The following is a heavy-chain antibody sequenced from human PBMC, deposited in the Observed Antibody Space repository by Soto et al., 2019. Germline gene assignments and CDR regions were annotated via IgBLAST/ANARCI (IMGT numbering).Heavy chain of an antibody. J-gene: IGHJ6*02. CDR1: GDSISSGGYY. CDR3: ARAERRASYYYYYGMDV. CDR2: IYYSGST. Sequence: TLSLTCTVTGDSISSGGYYWSWIRNHPGKGLEWIGYIYYSGSTYYNPSLKSRVTISVDTSKNQFSLKLSSVTAADTAVYYCARAERRASYYYYYGMDVWGQGTTVT. V-gene: IGHV4-31*03.